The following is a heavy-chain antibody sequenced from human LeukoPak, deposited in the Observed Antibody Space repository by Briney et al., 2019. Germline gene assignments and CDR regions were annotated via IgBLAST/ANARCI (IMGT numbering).Heavy chain of an antibody. D-gene: IGHD1-14*01. CDR1: GDIVSSNSAA. V-gene: IGHV6-1*01. J-gene: IGHJ4*02. Sequence: PSQTLSLTCAISGDIVSSNSAAWNWIRQSPSRGLEWLGRTYYRSKWYNDYAVSVKSRITINPDTSKNQFSLQLNSVTPEDTAVYYCARRRTGGLRVGRDYFDYWGQGTLVTVSS. CDR2: TYYRSKWYN. CDR3: ARRRTGGLRVGRDYFDY.